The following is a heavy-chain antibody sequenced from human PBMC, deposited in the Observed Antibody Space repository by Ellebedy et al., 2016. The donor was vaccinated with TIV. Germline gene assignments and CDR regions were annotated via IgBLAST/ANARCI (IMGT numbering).Heavy chain of an antibody. Sequence: GESLKISCAAWGFSFSNFWMSWVRQAPGQGLEWVAHIKTAGSETYDVDSVKGRFTISRDNARNSLYLQMRSLRVDDTAMYYCVRDTVAVPDGNTFDFWGQGTMVSVS. D-gene: IGHD5-24*01. CDR3: VRDTVAVPDGNTFDF. V-gene: IGHV3-7*01. CDR2: IKTAGSET. J-gene: IGHJ3*01. CDR1: GFSFSNFW.